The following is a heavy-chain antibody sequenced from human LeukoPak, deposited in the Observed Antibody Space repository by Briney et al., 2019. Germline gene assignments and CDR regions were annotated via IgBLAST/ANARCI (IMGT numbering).Heavy chain of an antibody. D-gene: IGHD5-18*01. V-gene: IGHV4-4*07. J-gene: IGHJ4*02. CDR2: IYTSGST. Sequence: SETLSLTCTVSGGSISSYYWSWIRQPAGKGLEWIGRIYTSGSTNYNPSLKSRVTMSVDTSKNQFSLKLSSVTAADTAVYYCARDQDEYSYGLGLFYWGQGALVTVSS. CDR3: ARDQDEYSYGLGLFY. CDR1: GGSISSYY.